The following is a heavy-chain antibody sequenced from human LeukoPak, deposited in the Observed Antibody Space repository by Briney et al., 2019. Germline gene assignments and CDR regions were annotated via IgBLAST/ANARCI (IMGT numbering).Heavy chain of an antibody. D-gene: IGHD3-10*01. CDR2: FDPEDGET. CDR1: GYTLTELS. Sequence: PWASVKVSCKVSGYTLTELSMHWVRQAPEKGLEWMGGFDPEDGETIYAQKFQGRVTMTEDTSTDTAYMELSSLRSEDTAVYYCATGQLLWFGELLESGLGWFDPWGQGTLVTVSS. CDR3: ATGQLLWFGELLESGLGWFDP. V-gene: IGHV1-24*01. J-gene: IGHJ5*02.